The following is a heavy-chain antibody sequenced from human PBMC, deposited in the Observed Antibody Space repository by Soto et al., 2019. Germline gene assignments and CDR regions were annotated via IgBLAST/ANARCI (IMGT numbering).Heavy chain of an antibody. J-gene: IGHJ3*02. V-gene: IGHV3-15*01. D-gene: IGHD3-10*01. CDR3: TTLGGFVFHI. CDR2: LKSKSDGGTT. CDR1: GFTFSNAW. Sequence: GSLRLACSPSGFTFSNAWMSWVRQAPGKGLEWVGRLKSKSDGGTTDYAAPVKGRFTISRDDSKNMLYLQMNSLKSEDTAVYYCTTLGGFVFHIWGQGTMVTVSS.